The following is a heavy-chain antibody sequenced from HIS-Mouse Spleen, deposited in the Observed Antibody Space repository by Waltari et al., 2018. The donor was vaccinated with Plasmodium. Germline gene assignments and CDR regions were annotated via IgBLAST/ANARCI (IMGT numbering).Heavy chain of an antibody. J-gene: IGHJ4*02. V-gene: IGHV3-30-3*01. CDR2: ISYDGSNK. CDR3: ARDRRLAFDY. CDR1: GSSFNSYA. D-gene: IGHD2-15*01. Sequence: QVQLVDSGGGVVQPGRSRRLSCAASGSSFNSYAMHWGRQAPGKGLEWVAVISYDGSNKYYADSVKGRFTISRDNSKNTLYLQMNSLRAEDTAVYYCARDRRLAFDYWGQGTLVTVSS.